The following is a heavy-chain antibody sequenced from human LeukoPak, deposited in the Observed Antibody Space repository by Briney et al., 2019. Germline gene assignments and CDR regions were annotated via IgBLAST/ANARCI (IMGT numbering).Heavy chain of an antibody. J-gene: IGHJ3*02. Sequence: GGSLRLSCSASGSNFNNYAMNWVRQAPGKGLEYVSAISSNGGSTYYADSVKGRCTISRDNSKNTLYLQMSSLRAEDTAVYYCGLAAYYYDSSGSDDAFDIWGQGTMVIVSS. D-gene: IGHD3-22*01. CDR2: ISSNGGST. CDR1: GSNFNNYA. CDR3: GLAAYYYDSSGSDDAFDI. V-gene: IGHV3-64D*08.